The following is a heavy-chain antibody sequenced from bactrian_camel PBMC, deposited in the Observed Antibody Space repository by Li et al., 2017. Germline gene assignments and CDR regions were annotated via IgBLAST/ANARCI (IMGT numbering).Heavy chain of an antibody. J-gene: IGHJ4*01. CDR3: VADGTRKVDADEKCTAFEY. D-gene: IGHD6*01. CDR1: GAPLDDFD. CDR2: IDNADNADGSA. V-gene: IGHV3S63*01. Sequence: LLVDSGGGSVQAGGSLRLSCRISGAPLDDFDIHWYRQAPGKEREFVSSIDNADNADGSAGYADSVKGRFTISRDDTKKLVYLQMNDLKPEDTGMYYCVADGTRKVDADEKCTAFEYWAQGTQVTVS.